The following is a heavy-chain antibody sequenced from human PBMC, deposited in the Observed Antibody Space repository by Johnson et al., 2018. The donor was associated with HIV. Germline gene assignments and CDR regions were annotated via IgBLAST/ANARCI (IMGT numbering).Heavy chain of an antibody. CDR3: ARETRSAAAGHGAFDV. CDR1: GFTVSSNY. Sequence: VQLVESGGGLIQPGGSLRLSCAASGFTVSSNYMSWVRQAPGKGLEWVSLIYSDDMTYYADSVKGRFTISRVNSKNTLYLQMNSLRAEDTAVYYCARETRSAAAGHGAFDVWGQGTMVTVSS. V-gene: IGHV3-53*01. CDR2: IYSDDMT. D-gene: IGHD6-13*01. J-gene: IGHJ3*01.